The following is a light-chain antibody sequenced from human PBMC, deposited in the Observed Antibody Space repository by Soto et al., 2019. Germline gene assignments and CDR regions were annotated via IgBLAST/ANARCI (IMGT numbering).Light chain of an antibody. CDR2: DAS. J-gene: IGKJ5*01. CDR1: QSVSSY. Sequence: EIVLTQSPATLPLSPGERPTLCCRASQSVSSYLAWYQQKPGQXSRXXIYDASNRATGIPARFSGIGSGTDLTISLSSLEPEDVEVDDGQQRSNWPITFVQGTRLEI. CDR3: QQRSNWPIT. V-gene: IGKV3-11*01.